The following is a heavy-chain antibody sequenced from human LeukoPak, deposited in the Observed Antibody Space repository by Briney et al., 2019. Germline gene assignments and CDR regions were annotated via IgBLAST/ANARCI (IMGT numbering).Heavy chain of an antibody. D-gene: IGHD6-13*01. J-gene: IGHJ4*02. V-gene: IGHV3-23*01. CDR2: ISGSGGST. Sequence: PGGSLRLSCVASGFTFSSYAMSWVRQAPGKGLEWVSAISGSGGSTYYADSVKGRFTISRDNSKNTLYLQMNSLRAEDTAVYYCAKDTFIAAAGYYFDYWGQGTLVTVSS. CDR3: AKDTFIAAAGYYFDY. CDR1: GFTFSSYA.